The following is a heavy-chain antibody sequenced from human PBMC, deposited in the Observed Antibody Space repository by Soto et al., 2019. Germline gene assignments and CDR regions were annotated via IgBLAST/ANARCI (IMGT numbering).Heavy chain of an antibody. CDR3: SKGEMSTIRNSFDP. J-gene: IGHJ5*02. Sequence: AGSLRLSCTASRFNTRFYSMSWVRQTPGKGLEWVAALSRSGGATYYADSVRGRFTISRDASKDTLFLQMSNLRAEDTALYYCSKGEMSTIRNSFDPWGQGTLVTVSS. D-gene: IGHD1-7*01. V-gene: IGHV3-23*01. CDR2: LSRSGGAT. CDR1: RFNTRFYS.